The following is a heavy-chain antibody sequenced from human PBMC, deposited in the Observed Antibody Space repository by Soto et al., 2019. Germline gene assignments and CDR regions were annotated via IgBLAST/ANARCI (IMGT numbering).Heavy chain of an antibody. CDR1: GFSLTTGRMG. CDR2: IFSDAER. Sequence: SGPTLVNPTETLTLTCNVSGFSLTTGRMGVSWIRQPPGKALEWLAHIFSDAERSYSRSLQGRLTVSKAGSGSQVVLTMTNMDPVDTGTYFCVRMKADAYSSYYAMDVWGQGTTVTGSS. J-gene: IGHJ6*02. CDR3: VRMKADAYSSYYAMDV. D-gene: IGHD3-10*01. V-gene: IGHV2-26*01.